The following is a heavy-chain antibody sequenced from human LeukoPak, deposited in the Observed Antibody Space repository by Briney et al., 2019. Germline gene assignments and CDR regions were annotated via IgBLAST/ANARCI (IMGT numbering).Heavy chain of an antibody. D-gene: IGHD6-19*01. V-gene: IGHV1-2*02. Sequence: ASVKVSCKASGYTFTDYYIHWVRQAPGQGLEWMGWINPNSGGTDYAQKFQGRVTMIRDTSISTAYMELSRLRSDDTAVYYCVRGYSRGWKFFDYWGQGTLVTVSS. CDR1: GYTFTDYY. J-gene: IGHJ4*02. CDR2: INPNSGGT. CDR3: VRGYSRGWKFFDY.